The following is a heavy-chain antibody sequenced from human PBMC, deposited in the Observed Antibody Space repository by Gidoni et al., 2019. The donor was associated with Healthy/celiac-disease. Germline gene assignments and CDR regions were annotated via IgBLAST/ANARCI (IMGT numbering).Heavy chain of an antibody. CDR3: AKDAYGGVYYYYGMDV. Sequence: QVQLVESGGGVVQPGRSLRLSCAASGFTFSSYGMHWFRQAPGKGLEWVAVISYDGSNKYYADSVKGRFTISRDNSKNTLYLQMNSLRAEDTAVYYCAKDAYGGVYYYYGMDVWGQGTTVTVSS. CDR1: GFTFSSYG. J-gene: IGHJ6*02. D-gene: IGHD4-17*01. CDR2: ISYDGSNK. V-gene: IGHV3-30*18.